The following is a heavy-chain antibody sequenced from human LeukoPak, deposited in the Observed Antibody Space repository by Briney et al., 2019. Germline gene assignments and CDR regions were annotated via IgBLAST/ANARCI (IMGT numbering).Heavy chain of an antibody. CDR1: GFSFSSYS. D-gene: IGHD5-18*01. CDR3: ARLGYSYGHTYFDY. J-gene: IGHJ4*02. Sequence: GGSLRLSCAASGFSFSSYSMNWVRQAPGKGLEWVSYISSSSSTIYYVDSVKGRFTISRDNAKNSLYLQMSSLRAEDTAVYYCARLGYSYGHTYFDYWGQGTLVTVSS. V-gene: IGHV3-48*01. CDR2: ISSSSSTI.